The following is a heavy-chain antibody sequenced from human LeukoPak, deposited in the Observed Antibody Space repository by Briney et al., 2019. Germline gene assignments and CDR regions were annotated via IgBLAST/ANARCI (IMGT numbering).Heavy chain of an antibody. J-gene: IGHJ4*02. CDR1: GFTFSSYG. V-gene: IGHV3-30*18. CDR2: ISYDGSNK. D-gene: IGHD3-22*01. Sequence: GGSPRLSCAASGFTFSSYGMHWVRQAPGKGLEWVAVISYDGSNKYYADSVKGRFTISRDNSKNTLYLQMNSLRAEDTAVYYCAKERGPYDSSGFNDYWGQGTLVTVSS. CDR3: AKERGPYDSSGFNDY.